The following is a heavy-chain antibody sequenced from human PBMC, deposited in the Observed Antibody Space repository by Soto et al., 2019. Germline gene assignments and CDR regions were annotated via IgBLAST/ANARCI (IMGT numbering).Heavy chain of an antibody. CDR3: ARQIYDSDTGPNFQYYFDS. CDR2: IDPSDSQT. CDR1: GYSFAGYC. D-gene: IGHD3-22*01. J-gene: IGHJ4*02. V-gene: IGHV5-10-1*01. Sequence: GESLKISCKGSGYSFAGYCITWVLQRPWKGLEWMGRIDPSDSQTYYSPSFRGHVTISVTKSITTVFLQWSSLRASDTAMYYCARQIYDSDTGPNFQYYFDSWGQGTPVTVSS.